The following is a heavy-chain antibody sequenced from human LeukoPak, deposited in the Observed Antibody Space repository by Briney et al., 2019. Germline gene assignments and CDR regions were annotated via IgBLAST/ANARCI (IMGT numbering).Heavy chain of an antibody. CDR2: FDPENGET. CDR1: GYTLTELS. D-gene: IGHD3-9*01. Sequence: GASVKVSCKVSGYTLTELSMHWVRQAHGKGLEWMGGFDPENGETIYAQKFQGRVTMTEDTSTDTAYMELSSLRSEDTAVYYCATSYYDILTGYRPLAYWGQGTLVIVSS. CDR3: ATSYYDILTGYRPLAY. J-gene: IGHJ4*02. V-gene: IGHV1-24*01.